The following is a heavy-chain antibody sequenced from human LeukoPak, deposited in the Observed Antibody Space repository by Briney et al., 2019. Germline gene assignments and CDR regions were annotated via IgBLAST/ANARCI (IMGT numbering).Heavy chain of an antibody. CDR2: IWYDGSNK. CDR1: GFTFSSYG. D-gene: IGHD2-15*01. CDR3: ARDLGGGWYFN. V-gene: IGHV3-33*01. J-gene: IGHJ4*02. Sequence: PGGSLRLSCVASGFTFSSYGMHWVRQAPGKGLEWVTFIWYDGSNKYYADSVKGRFTISRDNAKNTLYLQMNSLRAEDTAVYYCARDLGGGWYFNWGQGTLVTVSS.